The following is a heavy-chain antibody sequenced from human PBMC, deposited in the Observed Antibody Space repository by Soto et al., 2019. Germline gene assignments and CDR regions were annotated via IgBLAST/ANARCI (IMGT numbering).Heavy chain of an antibody. CDR1: GYSFTSYW. Sequence: GESLKISCKGSGYSFTSYWIGWVRQMPGKGLEWMGIVYPGDSDTRYSPSFQGRVTISADKSITTAYLQWSSLKASDSAMYYCARRAVTYYYGSEFDYWGQGTLVTVSS. J-gene: IGHJ4*02. CDR2: VYPGDSDT. CDR3: ARRAVTYYYGSEFDY. D-gene: IGHD3-10*01. V-gene: IGHV5-51*01.